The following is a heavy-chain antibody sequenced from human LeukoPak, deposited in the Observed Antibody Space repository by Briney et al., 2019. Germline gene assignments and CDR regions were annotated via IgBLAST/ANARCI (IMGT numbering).Heavy chain of an antibody. CDR2: INSDGSST. CDR1: VSDFDISA. D-gene: IGHD5-18*01. V-gene: IGHV3-74*01. CDR3: AYRKAGYSYGSDYYGMDV. J-gene: IGHJ6*02. Sequence: GGSLRLSCVASVSDFDISAMNWVRQAPGKGLVWVSRINSDGSSTSYADSVKGRFTISRDNAKNTLYLQMNSLRAEDTAVYYCAYRKAGYSYGSDYYGMDVWGQGTTVTVSS.